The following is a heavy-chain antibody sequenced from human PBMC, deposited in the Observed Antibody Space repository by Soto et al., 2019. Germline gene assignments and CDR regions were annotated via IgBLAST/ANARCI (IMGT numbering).Heavy chain of an antibody. CDR3: AKGSGCSSSPLDY. D-gene: IGHD6-6*01. Sequence: EVQLLESGGDLVQPGGSLRLSCAASGFTFSSYAMSWVRQAPGKGLEWVSAISGSGGSTYYADSVKGRFTISRDNSQNTLYLHMNSLRAEDTAVYYCAKGSGCSSSPLDYWGQGTLVTVSS. CDR2: ISGSGGST. CDR1: GFTFSSYA. J-gene: IGHJ4*02. V-gene: IGHV3-23*01.